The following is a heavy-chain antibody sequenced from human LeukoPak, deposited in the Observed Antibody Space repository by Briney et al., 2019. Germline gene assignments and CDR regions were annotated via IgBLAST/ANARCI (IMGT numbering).Heavy chain of an antibody. J-gene: IGHJ6*03. CDR1: GGSFSGYY. CDR3: ARVRFRSTSLARCYYMDV. V-gene: IGHV4-34*01. CDR2: INHSGST. D-gene: IGHD2-2*01. Sequence: SETLSLTCAVYGGSFSGYYWSWIRQPPGKGLEWIGEINHSGSTNYNPSLKSRVTITVDTSKTQFSLKLSSVTAADTAVYYCARVRFRSTSLARCYYMDVWGIGTTVTVSS.